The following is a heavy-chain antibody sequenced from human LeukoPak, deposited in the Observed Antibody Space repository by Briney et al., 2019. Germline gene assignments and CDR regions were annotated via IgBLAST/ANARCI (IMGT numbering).Heavy chain of an antibody. CDR1: GFTFSSYS. J-gene: IGHJ1*01. CDR2: ISSSSSYI. V-gene: IGHV3-21*04. CDR3: ATDLGGSGTYMSGFFHH. D-gene: IGHD3-10*01. Sequence: PGGSLRLSCAASGFTFSSYSMNWVRQAPGKGLEWVSSISSSSSYIYYADSVKGRFTISRDNAKNSLYLQMNSLRAEDTAVFYCATDLGGSGTYMSGFFHHWGQGTLVTVSS.